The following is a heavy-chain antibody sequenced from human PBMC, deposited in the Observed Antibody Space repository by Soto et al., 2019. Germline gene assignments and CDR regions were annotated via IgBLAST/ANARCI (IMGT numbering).Heavy chain of an antibody. CDR2: IYWDDDK. V-gene: IGHV2-5*02. CDR3: ARAQHGDYRAIFFWYFDL. Sequence: QITLKESGPTRVNPTQTLTLTCTFSGFSLSASGVGVGWIRQPPGKALEWLALIYWDDDKRYNPSLKTRLTITKGTSKDQVVLTMTNMDPVDTATYYCARAQHGDYRAIFFWYFDLWGRGTLVTVSS. CDR1: GFSLSASGVG. D-gene: IGHD4-17*01. J-gene: IGHJ2*01.